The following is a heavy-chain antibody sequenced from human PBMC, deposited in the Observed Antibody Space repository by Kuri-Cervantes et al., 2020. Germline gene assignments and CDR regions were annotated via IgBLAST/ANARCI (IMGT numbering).Heavy chain of an antibody. D-gene: IGHD6-19*01. Sequence: LSLTCAVSGYSISSGYYWGWIRQPPGKGLEWVAVISNDGINKYYADSVKGRFTISRDSSKNTLYLQMDSLRAEDTAIYYCAKGQWLGGWENWFDPWGQGTLVTVSS. CDR2: ISNDGINK. CDR1: GYSISSGY. J-gene: IGHJ5*02. V-gene: IGHV3-30-3*02. CDR3: AKGQWLGGWENWFDP.